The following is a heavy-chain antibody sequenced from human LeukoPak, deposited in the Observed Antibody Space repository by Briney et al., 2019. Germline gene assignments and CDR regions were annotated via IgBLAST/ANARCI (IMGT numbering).Heavy chain of an antibody. CDR1: GYTFTSYA. V-gene: IGHV7-4-1*02. D-gene: IGHD1-7*01. CDR2: INTNTGNP. J-gene: IGHJ4*02. Sequence: ASVKVSCKASGYTFTSYAMNWVRQAPGQGLEWMGWINTNTGNPTYAQGFTGRFVFSLDTSVSTAYLQISSLQAEDTAVYYCARDYWNGQTGTTGNFDYWGQGTLVTVSS. CDR3: ARDYWNGQTGTTGNFDY.